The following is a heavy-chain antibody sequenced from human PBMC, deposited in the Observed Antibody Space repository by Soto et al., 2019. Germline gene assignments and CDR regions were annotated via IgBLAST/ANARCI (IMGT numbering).Heavy chain of an antibody. CDR1: GGSVSSGSYY. D-gene: IGHD5-18*01. CDR2: IYYTGST. V-gene: IGHV4-61*01. Sequence: QVQLQESGPGLVKPSETLSLTCTVSGGSVSSGSYYWSWIRQPPGKGLEWIGYIYYTGSTNYNPSLQSRVTISVDTSKNQFSLKLSSVTAADTAVYYCARGEAMGYFDYWGQGTLVTVSS. CDR3: ARGEAMGYFDY. J-gene: IGHJ4*02.